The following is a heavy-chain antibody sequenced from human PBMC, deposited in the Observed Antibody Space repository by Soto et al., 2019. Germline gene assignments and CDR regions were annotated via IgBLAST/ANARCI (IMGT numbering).Heavy chain of an antibody. V-gene: IGHV1-8*01. D-gene: IGHD6-6*01. CDR3: ARRLSSSTFYYYLDV. J-gene: IGHJ6*03. CDR1: GYTFSTYD. Sequence: QVQLVQSGAEVKQPGASVKVSCKASGYTFSTYDIIWVRQATGQGLEWMGWLNPNSGHTGYAQKFQGRVTLTRDTSISTAYMELSRLRSTDTAVYFCARRLSSSTFYYYLDVWGKGTTVTVSS. CDR2: LNPNSGHT.